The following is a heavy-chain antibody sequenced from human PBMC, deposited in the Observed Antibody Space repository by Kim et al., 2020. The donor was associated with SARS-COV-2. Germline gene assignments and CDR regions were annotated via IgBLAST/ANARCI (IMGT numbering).Heavy chain of an antibody. J-gene: IGHJ4*02. CDR1: GFTFSSYA. V-gene: IGHV3-23*01. CDR2: ISGSGGST. D-gene: IGHD3-22*01. CDR3: AKEELTYYYDSSGYYYAGAFDY. Sequence: GGSLRLSCAASGFTFSSYAMSWVRQAPGKGLEWVSAISGSGGSTYYADSVKGRFTISRDNSKNTLYLQMNSLRAEDTAVYYCAKEELTYYYDSSGYYYAGAFDYWGQGTLVTVSS.